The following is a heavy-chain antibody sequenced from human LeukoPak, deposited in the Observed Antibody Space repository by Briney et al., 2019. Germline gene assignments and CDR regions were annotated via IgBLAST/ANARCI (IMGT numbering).Heavy chain of an antibody. CDR2: IYPGDSDT. CDR1: GYSFTSYW. CDR3: ARLGANVPVAGNDKGWLDS. J-gene: IGHJ5*01. V-gene: IGHV5-51*01. Sequence: NLGESLKISCKGSGYSFTSYWIGWVRQMPGKGLEWMGIIYPGDSDTRYSPSFQGQVTISADKSINTAYLQWSSLKASDSAKYYCARLGANVPVAGNDKGWLDSWGQGTLVTVSS. D-gene: IGHD6-19*01.